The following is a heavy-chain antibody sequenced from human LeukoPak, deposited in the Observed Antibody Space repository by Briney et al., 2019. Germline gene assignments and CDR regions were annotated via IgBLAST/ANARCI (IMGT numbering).Heavy chain of an antibody. V-gene: IGHV3-23*01. CDR1: GFTFSSYA. Sequence: GGSLRLSCAASGFTFSSYAMSWVRQAPGKGLEWVSVISSSGGSSDYADSVKGRFTISRGNSKNTLYLQMNSLRAEDTAVYYCARGTSSWSSDYWGQGTLVTVSS. CDR2: ISSSGGSS. J-gene: IGHJ4*02. D-gene: IGHD6-13*01. CDR3: ARGTSSWSSDY.